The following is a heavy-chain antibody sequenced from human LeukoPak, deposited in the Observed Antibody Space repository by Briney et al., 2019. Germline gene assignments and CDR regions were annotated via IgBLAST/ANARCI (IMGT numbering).Heavy chain of an antibody. D-gene: IGHD6-13*01. CDR1: GFTFSDYY. J-gene: IGHJ3*02. Sequence: GGSLRLSCAASGFTFSDYYMSWIRQAPGKGLEWVSYISSSGSTIYYADSVKGRFTISRDNAKNSLYLQMNSLRAEDTAVYYCAREIPFLSAAAPPLFDAFDIWGQGTMVTVSS. V-gene: IGHV3-11*01. CDR3: AREIPFLSAAAPPLFDAFDI. CDR2: ISSSGSTI.